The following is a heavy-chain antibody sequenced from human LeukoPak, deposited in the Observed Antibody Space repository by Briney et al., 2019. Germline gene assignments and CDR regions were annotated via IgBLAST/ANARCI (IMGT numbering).Heavy chain of an antibody. J-gene: IGHJ4*02. CDR2: ISGSGGST. V-gene: IGHV3-23*01. D-gene: IGHD5-12*01. CDR3: AKAAATIRFLDY. CDR1: GFILSSYA. Sequence: GGSLTLSCPASGFILSSYAMSWVRQPAGKGLEWVSAISGSGGSTYYAGSVKGRFPTSRDNSKNTLYLQMNSLRAEDTAVYYSAKAAATIRFLDYWGQGALVTVSS.